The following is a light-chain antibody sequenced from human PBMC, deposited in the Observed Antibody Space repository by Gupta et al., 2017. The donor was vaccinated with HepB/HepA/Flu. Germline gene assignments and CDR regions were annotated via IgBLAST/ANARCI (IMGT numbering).Light chain of an antibody. CDR3: VLYLGSGAAI. CDR2: NTK. V-gene: IGLV8-61*01. J-gene: IGLJ2*01. Sequence: QTVVTQEPSLPVSPGGTVTLTCGLSSGSVSTTSYSSWYQQTPGQPPRTLIYNTKTRSSGVPNRFSGSILGNKAALTIAGAQADDESDYYCVLYLGSGAAIFGGGTKLTVL. CDR1: SGSVSTTSY.